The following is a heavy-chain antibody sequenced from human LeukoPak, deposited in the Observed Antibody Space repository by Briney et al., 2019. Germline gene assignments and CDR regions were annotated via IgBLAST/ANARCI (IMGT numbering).Heavy chain of an antibody. CDR1: GGSISSSSSY. Sequence: SETLSLTCSVSGGSISSSSSYWSWIRQPPGKGLEWIGYIYYSGSTNYNPSLKSRVTISVDTSKNQFSLKLSSVTAADTAVYYCARNAYGSGERPFDYWGQGTLVTVSS. CDR3: ARNAYGSGERPFDY. CDR2: IYYSGST. J-gene: IGHJ4*02. V-gene: IGHV4-61*01. D-gene: IGHD3-10*01.